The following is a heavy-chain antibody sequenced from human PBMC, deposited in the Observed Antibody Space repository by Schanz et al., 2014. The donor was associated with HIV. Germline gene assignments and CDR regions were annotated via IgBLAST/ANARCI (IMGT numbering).Heavy chain of an antibody. Sequence: QLQLVESGGGVVQPGRSLRLSCAASGFTFSSYGMHWARQTPGKGLEWVAVIWYDGTNKYYADSVKGRFTISRDNSKNTLYLQMNSLRAEDTAVYYCARVANWDYYGMDVWGRGTTVTVSS. J-gene: IGHJ6*02. CDR2: IWYDGTNK. V-gene: IGHV3-33*01. CDR1: GFTFSSYG. CDR3: ARVANWDYYGMDV. D-gene: IGHD3-16*01.